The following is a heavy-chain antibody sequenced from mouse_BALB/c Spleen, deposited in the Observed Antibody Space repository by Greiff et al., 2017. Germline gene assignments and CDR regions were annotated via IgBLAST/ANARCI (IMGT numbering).Heavy chain of an antibody. D-gene: IGHD2-1*01. J-gene: IGHJ2*01. V-gene: IGHV7-3*02. CDR1: GFTFTDYY. CDR2: IRNKANGYTT. CDR3: ARDSNGNSDY. Sequence: EVHLVESGGGLVQPGGSLRLSCATSGFTFTDYYMSWVRQPPGKALEWLGFIRNKANGYTTEYSASVKGRFTISRDNSQSILYLQMNTLRAEDSATYYCARDSNGNSDYWGQGTTLTVSS.